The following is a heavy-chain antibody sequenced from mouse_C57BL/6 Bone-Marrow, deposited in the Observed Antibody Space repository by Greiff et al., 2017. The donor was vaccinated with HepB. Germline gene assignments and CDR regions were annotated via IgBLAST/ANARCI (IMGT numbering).Heavy chain of an antibody. Sequence: QVQLQQSGPELVKPGASVKISCKASGYAFSSSWMNWVKQRPGKGLEWIGRIYPGDGDTNYNGKFKGKATLTADKSSSTAYMQLSSLTSEDSAVYFCVPNLYYYGSSYYWGQGTTLTVSS. J-gene: IGHJ2*01. V-gene: IGHV1-82*01. CDR1: GYAFSSSW. CDR3: VPNLYYYGSSYY. CDR2: IYPGDGDT. D-gene: IGHD1-1*01.